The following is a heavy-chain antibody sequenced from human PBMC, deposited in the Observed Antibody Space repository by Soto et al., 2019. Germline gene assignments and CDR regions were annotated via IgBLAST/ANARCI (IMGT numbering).Heavy chain of an antibody. CDR3: AKDRGYSGYFDY. CDR2: LSGSGGDT. Sequence: PGGSLRLSCAASGFIFTDYAMTWVRQAPGKGLEWVSGLSGSGGDTYYADSVKGRFTISRDNSKNTLYLQMNSLGAEDTAVYYCAKDRGYSGYFDYWGQGTLVTSPQ. J-gene: IGHJ4*02. D-gene: IGHD5-12*01. CDR1: GFIFTDYA. V-gene: IGHV3-23*01.